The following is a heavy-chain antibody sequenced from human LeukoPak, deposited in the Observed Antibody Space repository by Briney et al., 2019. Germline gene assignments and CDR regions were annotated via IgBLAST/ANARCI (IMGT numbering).Heavy chain of an antibody. V-gene: IGHV3-30-3*01. CDR1: GFTFSSYA. Sequence: GGSLRLSCAASGFTFSSYAIHWARQAPGKGLEWVAVILNDGSNEFYADSVRGRFTISRDNSKNTLWLQVNSLTAEDTAVYYCARGEFNGLDYWGQGTLVTVSS. CDR3: ARGEFNGLDY. J-gene: IGHJ4*02. CDR2: ILNDGSNE. D-gene: IGHD2-8*01.